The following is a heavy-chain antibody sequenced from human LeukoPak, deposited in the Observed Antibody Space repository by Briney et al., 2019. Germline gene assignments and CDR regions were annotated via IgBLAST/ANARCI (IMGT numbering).Heavy chain of an antibody. CDR1: GFTFSNYE. CDR3: AELGITMIGGV. D-gene: IGHD3-10*02. CDR2: ISSSGSDI. Sequence: GGSLRLSCAASGFTFSNYEMHWVRQAPGKGLEWVSYISSSGSDIYYADSVKGRFTISRDNAKNSLYLQMNSLRAEDTAVYYCAELGITMIGGVWGKGTTVTISS. V-gene: IGHV3-48*03. J-gene: IGHJ6*04.